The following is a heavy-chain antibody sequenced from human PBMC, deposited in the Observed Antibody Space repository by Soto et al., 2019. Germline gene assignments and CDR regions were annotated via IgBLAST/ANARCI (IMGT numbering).Heavy chain of an antibody. CDR3: AKSRGVIAARPWFDP. CDR2: ISGSGGST. CDR1: GFTFSSYA. Sequence: GGSLRLSCAASGFTFSSYAMSWVRQAPGQGLEWVSAISGSGGSTYYADSVKGRFTISRDNSKNTLYLQMNSLRAEDTAVYYCAKSRGVIAARPWFDPWGQGTLVTVSS. D-gene: IGHD6-6*01. V-gene: IGHV3-23*01. J-gene: IGHJ5*02.